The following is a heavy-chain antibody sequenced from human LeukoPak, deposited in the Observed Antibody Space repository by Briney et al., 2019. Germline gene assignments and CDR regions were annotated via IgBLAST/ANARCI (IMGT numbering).Heavy chain of an antibody. Sequence: SETLSLTCGVSGGSISSTNWWTWVRQPPGEGLEWIGEVELSGRTNYNPSLESRVTISVDMSANHISLKLTSVTAADTAVYYCATHRYNYANFDQWGQGTLVTVSS. D-gene: IGHD5-18*01. CDR2: VELSGRT. V-gene: IGHV4-4*02. CDR1: GGSISSTNW. CDR3: ATHRYNYANFDQ. J-gene: IGHJ4*02.